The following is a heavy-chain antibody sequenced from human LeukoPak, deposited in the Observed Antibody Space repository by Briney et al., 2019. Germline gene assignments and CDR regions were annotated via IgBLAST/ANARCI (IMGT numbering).Heavy chain of an antibody. D-gene: IGHD1-1*01. Sequence: GESLRLSCAASGFTLSTYWMSWVRQAPGKGLEWVANINRDGSGKYYVDSVRGRFTISRVNAKNSLYLQMNSLRAEDTAVYYCARVQTGTTNWFDPWGQGTLVTASS. CDR2: INRDGSGK. CDR1: GFTLSTYW. J-gene: IGHJ5*02. V-gene: IGHV3-7*04. CDR3: ARVQTGTTNWFDP.